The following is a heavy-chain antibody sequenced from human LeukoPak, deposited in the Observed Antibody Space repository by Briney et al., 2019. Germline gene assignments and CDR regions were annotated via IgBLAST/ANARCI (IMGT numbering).Heavy chain of an antibody. CDR1: GGSISSYY. D-gene: IGHD3-22*01. V-gene: IGHV4-59*01. J-gene: IGHJ4*02. CDR2: IYYSGST. Sequence: SETLSLTCTVSGGSISSYYWSWIRQPPGKGLEWIGYIYYSGSTNYNPSLKSRVTISVDTSKNQFSLKLSSVTAADTAVYYCAREGYGSSGYYLDYWGQGTLVTVSS. CDR3: AREGYGSSGYYLDY.